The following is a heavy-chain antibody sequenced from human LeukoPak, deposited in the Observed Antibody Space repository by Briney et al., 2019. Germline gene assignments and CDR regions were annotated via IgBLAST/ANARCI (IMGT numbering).Heavy chain of an antibody. CDR3: ASEIFGSGSYPDF. D-gene: IGHD3-10*01. J-gene: IGHJ4*02. CDR1: GFSFGTYA. V-gene: IGHV3-33*01. Sequence: GRSLRLSCAASGFSFGTYAMHWVRQAPGQGLEWVALIWHDGSHKFYSNSVRGQFTISRDNSKNTVYLQMNNLRPDDTAVYYCASEIFGSGSYPDFWGQGTLVTVSS. CDR2: IWHDGSHK.